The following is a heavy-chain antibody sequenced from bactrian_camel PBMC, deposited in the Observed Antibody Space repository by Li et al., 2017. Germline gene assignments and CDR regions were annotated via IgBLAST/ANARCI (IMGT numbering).Heavy chain of an antibody. Sequence: QVQLVESGGGSVQAGGSLRLSCTASGFAFDSDMGWFRLAPGNECELGSTISSDGRTYYSDSVKGRFTISQDKAKNTMYLQLNNLKPEDTSVYYCAADRGYGLGCLSDSGYWGQGTQVTVS. D-gene: IGHD1*01. J-gene: IGHJ6*01. CDR2: ISSDGRT. CDR1: GFAFDSD. CDR3: AADRGYGLGCLSDSGY. V-gene: IGHV3S55*01.